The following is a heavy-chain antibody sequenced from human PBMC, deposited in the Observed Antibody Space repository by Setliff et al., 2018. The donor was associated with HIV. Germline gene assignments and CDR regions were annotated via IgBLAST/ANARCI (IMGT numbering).Heavy chain of an antibody. CDR1: GGTFSSYA. CDR3: ARDYYYDSSGSMSCPGLFDP. V-gene: IGHV1-69*10. Sequence: ASVKVSCKASGGTFSSYAISWVRQAPGQGLEWMGGIIPILGIANYAQEFQGRVTITADKSTSTAYMELSSLRSEDTAVYYCARDYYYDSSGSMSCPGLFDPWGQGTLVTVSS. D-gene: IGHD3-22*01. CDR2: IIPILGIA. J-gene: IGHJ5*02.